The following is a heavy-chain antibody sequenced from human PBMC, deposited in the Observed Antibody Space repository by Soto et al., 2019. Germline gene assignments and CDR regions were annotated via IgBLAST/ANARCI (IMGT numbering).Heavy chain of an antibody. CDR3: TRTLRLPDSSSSIFLEGGMDV. D-gene: IGHD6-6*01. CDR1: GYTFTSYY. V-gene: IGHV1-46*01. J-gene: IGHJ6*02. Sequence: QVQLVQSGAEVKKPGASTKVSCKASGYTFTSYYMHWVRQAPGQGLEWIGLINPSGGSTSYAQKLQGRVTMTRDTSTSTVYRELSSLRSEDTAVYYCTRTLRLPDSSSSIFLEGGMDVWGQGTTVTVSS. CDR2: INPSGGST.